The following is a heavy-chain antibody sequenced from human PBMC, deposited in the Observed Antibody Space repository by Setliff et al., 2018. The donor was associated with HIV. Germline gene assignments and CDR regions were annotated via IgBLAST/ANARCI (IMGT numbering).Heavy chain of an antibody. CDR1: GGSFSSYG. CDR2: SIPIFRTG. CDR3: ARDKVAAALIDAFDI. Sequence: VASVKVSCKASGGSFSSYGVSWVRQAPGQGLEWMGESIPIFRTGNYAQNFQGRVTITADDSTNTAYMELSGLRSDDTAIYYCARDKVAAALIDAFDIWGQGTKVTVSS. J-gene: IGHJ3*02. D-gene: IGHD6-13*01. V-gene: IGHV1-69*13.